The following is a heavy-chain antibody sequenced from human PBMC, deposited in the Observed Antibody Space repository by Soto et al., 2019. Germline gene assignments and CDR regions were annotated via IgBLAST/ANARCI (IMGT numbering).Heavy chain of an antibody. CDR1: GFTFSHAW. V-gene: IGHV3-15*07. D-gene: IGHD3-22*01. J-gene: IGHJ4*02. CDR2: IKSKTDGGTT. Sequence: ESGGGLVKTGGSLRLSCAASGFTFSHAWMTWVRQAPGKGPAWVGRIKSKTDGGTTDYAAPVKGRFTISRDDSTTTLYLQMNSLKTADTAVYYCTTDPCIVDSSGYYSSSDYWGQGTLVTVS. CDR3: TTDPCIVDSSGYYSSSDY.